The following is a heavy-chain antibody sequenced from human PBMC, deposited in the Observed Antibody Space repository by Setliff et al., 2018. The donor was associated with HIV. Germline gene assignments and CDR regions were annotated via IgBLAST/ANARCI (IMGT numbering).Heavy chain of an antibody. V-gene: IGHV4-4*09. CDR3: ARAYFGSGIYY. CDR2: IYTSGST. CDR1: GGSISSYY. Sequence: PSETLSLTCTVSGGSISSYYWSWIRQPPGQGLEWIGHIYTSGSTKYNPSLKSRVTISVDTSKNQFSLKLYSVTAADTAVYYCARAYFGSGIYYWGQGTLVTSPQ. D-gene: IGHD3-10*01. J-gene: IGHJ4*02.